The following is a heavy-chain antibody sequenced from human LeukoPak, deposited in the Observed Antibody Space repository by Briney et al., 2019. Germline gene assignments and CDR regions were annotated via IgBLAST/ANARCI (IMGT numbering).Heavy chain of an antibody. D-gene: IGHD2-8*01. J-gene: IGHJ4*02. CDR3: ARDQACSNGVRSYFDY. CDR1: GYSITGGYY. Sequence: SETLSLTCTVSGYSITGGYYWGWIRQSTGKGLEWIGSIYHSGSTYYNPSLKSQVTILVDTSKNQFSLKLRSVTAADTAIYYCARDQACSNGVRSYFDYWGQGNLVTVSS. CDR2: IYHSGST. V-gene: IGHV4-38-2*02.